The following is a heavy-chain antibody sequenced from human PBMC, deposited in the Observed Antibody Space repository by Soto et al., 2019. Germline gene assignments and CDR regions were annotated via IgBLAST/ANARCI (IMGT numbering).Heavy chain of an antibody. D-gene: IGHD3-10*01. J-gene: IGHJ3*02. Sequence: LSLTCAVSGGSISSSNWWSWVRQPPGKGLEWIGEIYHSGSTNYNPSLKSRVTISVDKSENQFSLKLSSVTAADTAVYYCARDLRVRNFSGGPHDAFDIWGQGAMVTVSS. CDR1: GGSISSSNW. V-gene: IGHV4-4*02. CDR2: IYHSGST. CDR3: ARDLRVRNFSGGPHDAFDI.